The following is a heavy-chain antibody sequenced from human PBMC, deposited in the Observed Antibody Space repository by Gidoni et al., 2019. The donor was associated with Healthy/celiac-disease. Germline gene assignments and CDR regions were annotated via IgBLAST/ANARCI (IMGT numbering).Heavy chain of an antibody. CDR1: GFTFSSYS. CDR3: ARVINCSGGSCYDAFDI. CDR2: ISSSSSTI. D-gene: IGHD2-15*01. J-gene: IGHJ3*02. V-gene: IGHV3-48*01. Sequence: EVQLVESGGGLVQPGGSLRLSCAGSGFTFSSYSMNWVRQAPGKGLEWVSYISSSSSTIYYADSVKGRFTISRDNAKNSLYLQMNSLRAEDTAVYYCARVINCSGGSCYDAFDIWGQGTMVTVSS.